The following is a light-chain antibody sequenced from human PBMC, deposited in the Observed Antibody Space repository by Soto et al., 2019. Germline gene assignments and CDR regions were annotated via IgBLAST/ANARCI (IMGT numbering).Light chain of an antibody. J-gene: IGKJ1*01. CDR2: GAS. CDR3: QQYDSWPGT. CDR1: QSISTN. V-gene: IGKV3-15*01. Sequence: EIVMTQSPATLSLSPGERATLSCRASQSISTNLAWYQQKPGQAPKVLIYGASTRATGVPARFSGSGSGAEFTLTISSLQSEDFAAYYCQQYDSWPGTFGQGTKVEIK.